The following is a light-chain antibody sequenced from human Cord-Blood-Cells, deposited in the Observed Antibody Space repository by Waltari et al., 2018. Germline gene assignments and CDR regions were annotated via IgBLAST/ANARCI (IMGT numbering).Light chain of an antibody. Sequence: EIVMTQSPATLSVSQGERVTLPCRASHSVSSNLAWYQQKPGQAPRLLIYGASTRAPGIPASFRGSWSATEFTLTVSSLQSEEFAVYFCQQSNIWPPRTFGAGTKVAIK. CDR2: GAS. V-gene: IGKV3-15*01. CDR3: QQSNIWPPRT. J-gene: IGKJ4*02. CDR1: HSVSSN.